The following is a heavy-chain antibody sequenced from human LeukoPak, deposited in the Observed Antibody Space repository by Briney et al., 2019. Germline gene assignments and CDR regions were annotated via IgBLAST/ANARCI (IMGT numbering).Heavy chain of an antibody. D-gene: IGHD5-18*01. CDR3: ARGEISRGYSYGPPYYYYGMDV. CDR2: IYYSGST. J-gene: IGHJ6*02. V-gene: IGHV4-31*03. CDR1: GGSISSGGYY. Sequence: PSETLSLTCTVSGGSISSGGYYWSWIRQHPGKGLEWIGYIYYSGSTYYNPSLKSRVTISVDTSKNQFSLKLSSVTAADTAVYYCARGEISRGYSYGPPYYYYGMDVWGQGTTVTVSS.